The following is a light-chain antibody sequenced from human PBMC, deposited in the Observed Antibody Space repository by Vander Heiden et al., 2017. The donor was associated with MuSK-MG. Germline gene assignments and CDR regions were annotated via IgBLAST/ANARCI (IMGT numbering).Light chain of an antibody. J-gene: IGLJ2*01. CDR2: QDN. CDR1: KLGDKY. V-gene: IGLV3-1*01. CDR3: QAWDSSTHVV. Sequence: SYALTQPPSVSVSPGQTASITCSGDKLGDKYACWYQRKPGQSPVLVIYQDNKRPSGIPERFSGSNSGNTATLTISGTQAMDEADYYCQAWDSSTHVVFGGGTKLTVL.